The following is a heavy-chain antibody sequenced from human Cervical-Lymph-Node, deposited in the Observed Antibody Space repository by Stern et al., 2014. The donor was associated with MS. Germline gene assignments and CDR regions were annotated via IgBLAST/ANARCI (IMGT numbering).Heavy chain of an antibody. CDR2: IFYSGST. V-gene: IGHV4-59*02. J-gene: IGHJ5*02. CDR1: GGSVSSHY. CDR3: ARGVNNWLDP. Sequence: VQLEDSGPGLVKPSETLSLTCTVSGGSVSSHYWSWFRQTPGKGLEWIGYIFYSGSTNYNPPLKSRVTMSLDMSKNQFSLNLTSVTAADTAVYYCARGVNNWLDPWGQGTQVTVSS.